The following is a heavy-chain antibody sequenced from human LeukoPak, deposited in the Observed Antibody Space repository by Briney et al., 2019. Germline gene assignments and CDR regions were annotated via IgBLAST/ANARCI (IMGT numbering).Heavy chain of an antibody. Sequence: SETLSLTCTVSGGSISSSSYYWGWIRQPPGKGLEWIGSIYYSGSTYYNPSLKSRVTISIDTSKNEISLKLSSVTAADTAIYYCARGDCSSPSCYLSDWFDPWGQGTLVTVSS. CDR2: IYYSGST. CDR3: ARGDCSSPSCYLSDWFDP. CDR1: GGSISSSSYY. D-gene: IGHD2-2*01. J-gene: IGHJ5*02. V-gene: IGHV4-39*07.